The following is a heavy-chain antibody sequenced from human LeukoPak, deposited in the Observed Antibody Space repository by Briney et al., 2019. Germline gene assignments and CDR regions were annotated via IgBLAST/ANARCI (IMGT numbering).Heavy chain of an antibody. J-gene: IGHJ4*02. D-gene: IGHD4-23*01. CDR2: ISYDGSNK. Sequence: VGSLRLSCAASGVTFSSYAMHWVRQAPGKGLGWVAVISYDGSNKYYADSVKGGFTISRDNSKNTLYLQMNSLRAEDTAVYYCARAGGDYGGKAPAHYWGQGTLVTVSS. V-gene: IGHV3-30*04. CDR1: GVTFSSYA. CDR3: ARAGGDYGGKAPAHY.